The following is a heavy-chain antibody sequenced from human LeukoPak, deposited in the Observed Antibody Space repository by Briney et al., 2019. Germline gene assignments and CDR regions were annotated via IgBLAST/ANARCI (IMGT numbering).Heavy chain of an antibody. D-gene: IGHD3-9*01. CDR3: ARGWDYDILTFDY. CDR1: GGSFSGYY. CDR2: INHSGIT. J-gene: IGHJ4*02. V-gene: IGHV4-34*01. Sequence: SETLSLTCGVYGGSFSGYYWSWIRQPPGKGLEWIGEINHSGITNYNPSLKSRVTISVDTSNNQISLKLSSVTAADTAVYYCARGWDYDILTFDYWGQGTLVTVSS.